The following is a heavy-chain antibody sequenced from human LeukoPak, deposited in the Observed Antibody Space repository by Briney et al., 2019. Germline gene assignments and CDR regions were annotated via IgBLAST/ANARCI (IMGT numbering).Heavy chain of an antibody. V-gene: IGHV3-74*01. Sequence: HTGGSLRLSCAASGFTSSSYAMSWVRHAPGKRLVWVSRINTDGSSTSYADSVKGRFTISRDNAKNTLYLQMNSLRAEDTAVYYCARERGGVTWGQGTLVTVSS. D-gene: IGHD3-16*01. CDR2: INTDGSST. J-gene: IGHJ5*02. CDR1: GFTSSSYA. CDR3: ARERGGVT.